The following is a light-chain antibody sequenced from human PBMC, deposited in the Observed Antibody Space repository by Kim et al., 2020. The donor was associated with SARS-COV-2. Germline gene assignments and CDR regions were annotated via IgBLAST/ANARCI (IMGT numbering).Light chain of an antibody. Sequence: APGKTARITCGGKNIGSKSVNWYQQKPGPAPVLVIYYDSDRPSGIPERFSGSNSGNTATLTISRVEAGDEADYYCQVWDSSSDHPVFGGGTQLTVL. CDR3: QVWDSSSDHPV. J-gene: IGLJ3*02. V-gene: IGLV3-21*04. CDR1: NIGSKS. CDR2: YDS.